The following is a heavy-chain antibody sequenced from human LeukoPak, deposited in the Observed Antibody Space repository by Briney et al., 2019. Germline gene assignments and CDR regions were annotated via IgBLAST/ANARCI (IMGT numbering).Heavy chain of an antibody. Sequence: SETLSLTCTVSGGSISSYYWSWIRQPAGKGLEWIGRIYTSGITNYNPSLKSRVTMSVDTSKNQFSLKLTSVTAADTAVYYCARDPTTVTINYYYYYYMDVWGKGTTVTVSS. D-gene: IGHD4-17*01. CDR1: GGSISSYY. V-gene: IGHV4-4*07. J-gene: IGHJ6*03. CDR3: ARDPTTVTINYYYYYYMDV. CDR2: IYTSGIT.